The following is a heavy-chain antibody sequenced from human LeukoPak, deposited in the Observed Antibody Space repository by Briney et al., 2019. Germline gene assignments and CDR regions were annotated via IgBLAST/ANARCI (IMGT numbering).Heavy chain of an antibody. CDR1: GFTFSSYG. D-gene: IGHD6-6*01. CDR2: ISGSGGIT. V-gene: IGHV3-23*01. J-gene: IGHJ6*02. Sequence: GGSLRLSCAASGFTFSSYGMPWVRQAPAQGLEWVSAISGSGGITYYADSVKGRFTISRDNSKNTLYLQMNSLRAEDTAVYYCARSSGYYYYFGMDVWGQGTTVTVSS. CDR3: ARSSGYYYYFGMDV.